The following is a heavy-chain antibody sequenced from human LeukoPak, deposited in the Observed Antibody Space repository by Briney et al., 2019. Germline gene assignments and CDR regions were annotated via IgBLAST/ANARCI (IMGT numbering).Heavy chain of an antibody. J-gene: IGHJ3*02. Sequence: ASVKVSCKAFGYTFTSNYMHWVRQAPGQGPEWMGVISPSGGSTTYAQKFQGRVTITRNTSISTAYMELRSLRSDDTAVYYCASLKNYYDSSGYLVTDAFDIWGQGTMVTVSS. CDR3: ASLKNYYDSSGYLVTDAFDI. V-gene: IGHV1-46*01. CDR2: ISPSGGST. D-gene: IGHD3-22*01. CDR1: GYTFTSNY.